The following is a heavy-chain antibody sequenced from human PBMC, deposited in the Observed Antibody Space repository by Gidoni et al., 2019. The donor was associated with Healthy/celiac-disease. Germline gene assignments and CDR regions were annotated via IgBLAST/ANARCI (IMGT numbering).Heavy chain of an antibody. CDR2: ISWNSGSI. CDR3: AKDTHVEGSGPFDY. J-gene: IGHJ4*02. V-gene: IGHV3-9*01. Sequence: LEWVSGISWNSGSIGYADSVNGRFTISRDNAKNSLYLQMNSLRAEDTALYYCAKDTHVEGSGPFDYWGQGTLVTVSS. D-gene: IGHD3-3*01.